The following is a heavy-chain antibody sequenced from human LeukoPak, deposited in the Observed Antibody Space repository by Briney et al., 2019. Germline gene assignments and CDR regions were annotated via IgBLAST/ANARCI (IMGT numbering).Heavy chain of an antibody. CDR3: ARTANFAAGYYIDY. Sequence: GSLRLSCAASGFTFSSYTMNWVRQAPGRGLEWVSSISGSSRHKYYADSVKGRFTISRDNAKNSLYLQMNSLRAEDTAVYYCARTANFAAGYYIDYWGQGTLVTVSS. J-gene: IGHJ4*02. D-gene: IGHD6-13*01. V-gene: IGHV3-21*01. CDR2: ISGSSRHK. CDR1: GFTFSSYT.